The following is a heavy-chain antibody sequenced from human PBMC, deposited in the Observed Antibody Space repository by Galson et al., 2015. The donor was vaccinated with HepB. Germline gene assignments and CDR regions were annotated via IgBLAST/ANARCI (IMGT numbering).Heavy chain of an antibody. J-gene: IGHJ4*02. CDR3: ARGPDRVAARTSPPRY. D-gene: IGHD6-6*01. CDR1: GFTFSSYA. Sequence: SLRLSCAASGFTFSSYAMHWVRQAPGKGLEWVAVISYDGSNKYYADSVKGRFTISRDNSKNTLYLQMNSLRAEDTAVYHCARGPDRVAARTSPPRYWGQGTLVTVSS. CDR2: ISYDGSNK. V-gene: IGHV3-30*04.